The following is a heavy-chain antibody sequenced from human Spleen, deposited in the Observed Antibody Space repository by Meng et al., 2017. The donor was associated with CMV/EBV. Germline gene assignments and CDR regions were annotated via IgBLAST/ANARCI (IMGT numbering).Heavy chain of an antibody. V-gene: IGHV3-23*01. CDR1: GFTFSSYA. J-gene: IGHJ5*02. D-gene: IGHD2-2*01. Sequence: GGSLRLSCAASGFTFSSYAMSWVRQAPGKGLEWVSAISGSGGSTYYADSVKGRFTISRDNSKNTLYLQMNSLRAEDTAVYYCAKDPCSSTSLNWFDPWGQGTLVTVSS. CDR3: AKDPCSSTSLNWFDP. CDR2: ISGSGGST.